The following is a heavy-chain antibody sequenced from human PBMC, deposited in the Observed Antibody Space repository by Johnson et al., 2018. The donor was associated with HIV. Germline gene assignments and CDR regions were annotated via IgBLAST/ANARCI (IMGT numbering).Heavy chain of an antibody. Sequence: VQLVESGGGLVKPGGSLRLSCSSSGFTFSNAWMSWVRQAPGRGLEWVGRIKSKTDGGTTDYAVSVKGRLTISRDNSKNTLYLQMNSLRAEDTAVYYCARRGYSSSGGAFDIWDQGTMVTVSS. D-gene: IGHD6-6*01. CDR1: GFTFSNAW. CDR3: ARRGYSSSGGAFDI. J-gene: IGHJ3*02. V-gene: IGHV3-15*01. CDR2: IKSKTDGGTT.